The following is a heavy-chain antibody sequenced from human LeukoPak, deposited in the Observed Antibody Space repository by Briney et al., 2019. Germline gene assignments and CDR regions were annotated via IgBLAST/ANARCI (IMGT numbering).Heavy chain of an antibody. J-gene: IGHJ4*02. V-gene: IGHV3-53*01. D-gene: IGHD5-18*01. CDR3: ARMVRYYFDY. CDR2: IHSDGST. Sequence: GGSLRLPCVVSGFNVSNNYMSWVRQAPGKGLEWVSIIHSDGSTYYADSVKGRFTISRDNSKNTVYLQMSSLRAEGTAVYYCARMVRYYFDYWGQGTLVAVSS. CDR1: GFNVSNNY.